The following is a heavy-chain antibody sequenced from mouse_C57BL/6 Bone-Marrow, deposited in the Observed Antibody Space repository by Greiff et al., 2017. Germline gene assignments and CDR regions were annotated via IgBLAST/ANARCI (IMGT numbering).Heavy chain of an antibody. CDR2: IYPRSGNT. J-gene: IGHJ3*01. V-gene: IGHV1-81*01. D-gene: IGHD2-4*01. CDR3: ARGGIKRLAY. CDR1: GYTFTSYG. Sequence: VQLQQSGAELARPGASVKLSCKASGYTFTSYGISWVKQRTGQGLEWIGEIYPRSGNTYYNEKFKGKATLTADKSSSTAYMELRSLTSEDSAVYFCARGGIKRLAYWGQGTLVTVSA.